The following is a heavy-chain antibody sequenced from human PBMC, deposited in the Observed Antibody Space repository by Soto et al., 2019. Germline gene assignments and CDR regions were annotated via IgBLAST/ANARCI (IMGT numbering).Heavy chain of an antibody. CDR2: IYYSGST. V-gene: IGHV4-59*01. CDR3: ERVQWETTLDY. J-gene: IGHJ4*02. Sequence: SETLSLTCTVSGGSISSYYWSWIRQPPGKGLEWIGYIYYSGSTNYNPSLKSRVTISVDTSKNQFSLKLSSVTAADTAVYYCERVQWETTLDYWGQGTLVTVSS. D-gene: IGHD1-26*01. CDR1: GGSISSYY.